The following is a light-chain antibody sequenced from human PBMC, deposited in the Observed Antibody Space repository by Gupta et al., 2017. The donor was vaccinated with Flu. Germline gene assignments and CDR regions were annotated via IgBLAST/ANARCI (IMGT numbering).Light chain of an antibody. Sequence: DIVMTQSPDSLAVSLGERATINCKSSQSVLYSSNNKNYLAWYQQKPGQPPKLLIYWASTRESGVPDRFSGSGSGTDFTLTIISRQAEDVAVYYCQQEDSTPYIFGQGTKLEIK. CDR1: QSVLYSSNNKNY. V-gene: IGKV4-1*01. CDR2: WAS. J-gene: IGKJ2*01. CDR3: QQEDSTPYI.